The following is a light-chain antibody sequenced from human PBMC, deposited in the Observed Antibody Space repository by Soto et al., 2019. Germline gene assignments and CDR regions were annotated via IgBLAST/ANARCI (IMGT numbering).Light chain of an antibody. CDR1: QSVSSSY. V-gene: IGKV3-20*01. CDR3: QQYGSSPRT. Sequence: EIVLTQSPGTLSLSPGERATLSCRASQSVSSSYLAWYQQKHGQAHRLLNYGASSRATSIPDRFSGSGSGTDFTLTIIRLEPEDFAVYYCQQYGSSPRTFGPGTKVDIK. CDR2: GAS. J-gene: IGKJ3*01.